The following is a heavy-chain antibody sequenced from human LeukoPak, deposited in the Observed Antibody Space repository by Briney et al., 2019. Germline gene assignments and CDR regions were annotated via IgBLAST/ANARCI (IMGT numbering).Heavy chain of an antibody. D-gene: IGHD2-2*01. CDR2: INPNSGGT. J-gene: IGHJ6*02. V-gene: IGHV1-2*02. CDR3: ARDLGYCSSTSCYVSYYYGMDV. Sequence: VASVKVSCKASGYTFTGYYMHWVRQAPGQGLEWMGWINPNSGGTNYAQKFRGRVTMTRDTSISTAYMELSRLRSDDTAVYYCARDLGYCSSTSCYVSYYYGMDVWGQGTTVTVSS. CDR1: GYTFTGYY.